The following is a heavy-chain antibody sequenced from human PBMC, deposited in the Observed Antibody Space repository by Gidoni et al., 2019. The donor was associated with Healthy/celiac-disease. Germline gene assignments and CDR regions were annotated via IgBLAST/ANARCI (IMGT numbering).Heavy chain of an antibody. CDR1: GFTFSSYG. J-gene: IGHJ6*02. Sequence: QVQLVESGGGVVQPGRSLILSCAASGFTFSSYGMHWVRQAPGQGQEWVVVISDDGNKKYYADVVKGLFTISKDYSKNTLYLQMNRLRAEDTAVYYGAKDRGRNGYYYGMDVWGQGTTVTVSS. CDR3: AKDRGRNGYYYGMDV. D-gene: IGHD3-10*01. V-gene: IGHV3-30*18. CDR2: ISDDGNKK.